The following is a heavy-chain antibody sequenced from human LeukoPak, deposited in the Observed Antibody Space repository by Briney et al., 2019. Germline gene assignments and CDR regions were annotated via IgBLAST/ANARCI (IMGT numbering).Heavy chain of an antibody. D-gene: IGHD6-19*01. J-gene: IGHJ5*02. CDR1: GFTFSSYA. Sequence: PGGSLRLSCAASGFTFSSYAMHWVRQAPGKGLEWVAVISYDGSNKYYADSVKGRFTISRDNSKNTLYLQMNSLRAEDTAVYYCAKDLSGWYRGWFDPWGQGTLLTVSS. CDR3: AKDLSGWYRGWFDP. CDR2: ISYDGSNK. V-gene: IGHV3-30-3*01.